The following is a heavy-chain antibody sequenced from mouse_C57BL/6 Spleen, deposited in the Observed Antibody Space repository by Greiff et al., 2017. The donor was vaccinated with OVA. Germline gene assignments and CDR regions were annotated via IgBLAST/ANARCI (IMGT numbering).Heavy chain of an antibody. J-gene: IGHJ4*01. D-gene: IGHD1-2*01. CDR3: ARQLQLPEYYAMDY. CDR1: GFSLTSYG. V-gene: IGHV2-6-1*01. Sequence: VKLQESGPGLVAPSQSLSITCTVSGFSLTSYGVHWVRQPPGKGLEWLVVIWSDGSTTYNSALKSRLSISKDNSKSQVFLKMNSLQTEDTAMYYCARQLQLPEYYAMDYWGQGTSVTVSS. CDR2: IWSDGST.